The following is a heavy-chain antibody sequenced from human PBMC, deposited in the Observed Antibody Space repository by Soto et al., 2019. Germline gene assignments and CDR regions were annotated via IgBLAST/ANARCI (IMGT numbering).Heavy chain of an antibody. V-gene: IGHV3-30*03. CDR1: GFTFSSYA. J-gene: IGHJ6*02. CDR3: AAIREVDV. CDR2: ISYDGYSK. D-gene: IGHD1-26*01. Sequence: QGQLVESGGGVVQPGTSLSLSCAASGFTFSSYAMHWVRQAPGKGLEWVALISYDGYSKWYAGAVKGRFTISRDNSNNTLFLERNSLRGDDTAVYFCAAIREVDVWGQGTTVTVSS.